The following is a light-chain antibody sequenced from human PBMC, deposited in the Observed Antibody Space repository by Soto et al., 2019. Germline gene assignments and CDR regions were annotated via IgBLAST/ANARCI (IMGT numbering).Light chain of an antibody. Sequence: QSVLAQPPSASGTPGQRVTISCSGSNANIGSNFVYWYQQLPGMAPKLLMYSNDQRPSGVPDRFSGSKSGTSTSLAISGLRSEDEAEYYCAAWDDSLNGLYVFGTGTKLTVL. CDR1: NANIGSNF. CDR2: SND. J-gene: IGLJ1*01. V-gene: IGLV1-47*02. CDR3: AAWDDSLNGLYV.